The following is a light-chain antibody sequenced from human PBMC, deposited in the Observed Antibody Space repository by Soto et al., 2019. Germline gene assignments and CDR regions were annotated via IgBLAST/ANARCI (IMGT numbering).Light chain of an antibody. CDR2: DAS. CDR1: QSISNH. V-gene: IGKV3-11*01. Sequence: EIVLTQSPATLSLSPGERATLSCRASQSISNHLAWYQQKPGQAPRLLIYDASNRATGIPARFSGSGSGTDFTLTISSLEPEDFAVYFCQQRGNWPRTFGQGTRVEI. CDR3: QQRGNWPRT. J-gene: IGKJ1*01.